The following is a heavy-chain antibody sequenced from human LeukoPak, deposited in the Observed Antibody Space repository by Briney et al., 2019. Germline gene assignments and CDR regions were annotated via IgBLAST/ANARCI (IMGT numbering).Heavy chain of an antibody. V-gene: IGHV4-30-4*01. Sequence: PSQTLSLTCTVSGGSISSGDYYWSWIRQPPGKGLEWIGYIYYSGSTYYNPSLKSRVTISVDTSKNQFSLKLSSVTAADTAVYYCARLWEYYYDSSGKYIPGGFDPWGQGTLVTVSS. CDR1: GGSISSGDYY. J-gene: IGHJ5*02. D-gene: IGHD3-22*01. CDR2: IYYSGST. CDR3: ARLWEYYYDSSGKYIPGGFDP.